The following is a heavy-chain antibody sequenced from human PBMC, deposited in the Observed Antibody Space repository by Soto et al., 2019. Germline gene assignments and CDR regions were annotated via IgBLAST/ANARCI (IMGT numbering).Heavy chain of an antibody. Sequence: EVQLLESGGGLVQPGGSLRLSCAASGFTFSAYAMGWVRQAPGKGLEWVSTIHGGGGATHYADSVKGRFTISRDDSKNTLYAQMNSLRAEDPAVYEGHPLEYWYLDFWGRGTLVTVSS. D-gene: IGHD1-1*01. CDR3: HPLEYWYLDF. CDR2: IHGGGGAT. CDR1: GFTFSAYA. V-gene: IGHV3-23*01. J-gene: IGHJ2*01.